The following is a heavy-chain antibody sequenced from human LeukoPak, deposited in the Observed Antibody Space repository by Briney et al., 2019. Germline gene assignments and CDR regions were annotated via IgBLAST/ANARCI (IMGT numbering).Heavy chain of an antibody. CDR3: ARGHYGMDV. V-gene: IGHV3-7*05. Sequence: GGSLRLSCVAPGFTFSNSWMSWVRQAPGKGLEWVANINQDGSEKYYVDSVEGRFTISRDNAKNSLYLQMNSLRAEDTAVYYCARGHYGMDVWGQGTTVTVSS. CDR2: INQDGSEK. CDR1: GFTFSNSW. J-gene: IGHJ6*02.